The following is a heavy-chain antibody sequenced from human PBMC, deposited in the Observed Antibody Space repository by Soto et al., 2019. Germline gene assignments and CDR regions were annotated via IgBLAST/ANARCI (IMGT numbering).Heavy chain of an antibody. D-gene: IGHD3-9*01. CDR1: GGSISSGGYY. V-gene: IGHV4-31*03. CDR3: ARGSYDILTGYSSGLDP. CDR2: IYYSGST. J-gene: IGHJ5*02. Sequence: SETLSLTCTVSGGSISSGGYYWSWIRQHPGKGLEWIGYIYYSGSTYYNPSLKSRVTISVDTSKSQFSLKLSSVTAADTAVYYCARGSYDILTGYSSGLDPWGQGTLVTV.